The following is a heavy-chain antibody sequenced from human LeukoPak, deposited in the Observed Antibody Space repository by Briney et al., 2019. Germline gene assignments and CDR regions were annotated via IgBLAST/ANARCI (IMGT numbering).Heavy chain of an antibody. J-gene: IGHJ4*02. CDR3: ARIYCTSTSCYTPYFDY. CDR2: IKEDGSQK. D-gene: IGHD2-2*02. V-gene: IGHV3-7*04. CDR1: GFTLSTYW. Sequence: PGGSLRLSCAASGFTLSTYWMSWVRQAPGKGLEWVANIKEDGSQKYYVDSLKGRFTISRDNAKNSLYLQMNSLRAEDTSVYYCARIYCTSTSCYTPYFDYWGQGTLVTVSS.